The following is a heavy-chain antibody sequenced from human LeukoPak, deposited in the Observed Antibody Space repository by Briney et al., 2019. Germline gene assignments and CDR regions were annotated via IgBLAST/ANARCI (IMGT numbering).Heavy chain of an antibody. CDR3: AKARYYYGSGSYSWFDP. V-gene: IGHV3-23*01. Sequence: GGSLRLSCAASGFTFSSYAMSWVRQAPGKGLEWVSAISGSGGSTYYADSVKGRFTISRDNSKNTLYLQMNSLRAEDTAVYYWAKARYYYGSGSYSWFDPWGQGTLVTVSS. CDR2: ISGSGGST. D-gene: IGHD3-10*01. J-gene: IGHJ5*02. CDR1: GFTFSSYA.